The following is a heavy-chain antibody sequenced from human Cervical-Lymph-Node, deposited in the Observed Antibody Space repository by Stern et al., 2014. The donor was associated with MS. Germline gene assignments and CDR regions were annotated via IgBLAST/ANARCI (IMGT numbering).Heavy chain of an antibody. CDR1: GFSLSTSGVG. D-gene: IGHD5-18*01. CDR2: IYWDDDK. V-gene: IGHV2-5*02. Sequence: QVTLRESGPTLVKPTQTLTLTCTFSGFSLSTSGVGVGWIRPPPGKALEWLALIYWDDDKRYSPSLKSRLTITKDASKNQVVLTMTNMDPVDTATYYCAHSYPVSGYSYGYQYFQHWGQGTLVTVSS. CDR3: AHSYPVSGYSYGYQYFQH. J-gene: IGHJ1*01.